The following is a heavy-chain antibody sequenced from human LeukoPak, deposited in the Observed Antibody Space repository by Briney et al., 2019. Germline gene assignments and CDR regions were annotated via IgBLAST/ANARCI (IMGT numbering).Heavy chain of an antibody. CDR3: AREGGAVAGSFDY. J-gene: IGHJ4*02. CDR2: ISSSSSTI. V-gene: IGHV3-48*01. Sequence: PGGSLRLSCAASGFTFSSYSMTWVRQAPGKGLEWVSYISSSSSTIYYADSVKGRFTISRDNSKNTLYLQMNSLRAEDTAVYYCAREGGAVAGSFDYWGQGTLVTVSS. D-gene: IGHD6-19*01. CDR1: GFTFSSYS.